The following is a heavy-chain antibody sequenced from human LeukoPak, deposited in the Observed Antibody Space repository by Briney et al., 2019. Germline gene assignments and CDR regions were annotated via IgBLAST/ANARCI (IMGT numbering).Heavy chain of an antibody. V-gene: IGHV1-69*04. D-gene: IGHD3-10*01. CDR3: ARILAGFGELLGSTNWFDP. J-gene: IGHJ5*02. CDR1: GGTFSSYA. CDR2: IIPILGIA. Sequence: SVQVSCKASGGTFSSYAISWVRQAPGQGLEWMGRIIPILGIANYAQKFQGRVTITADKSTSTAYMELSSLRSEDTAVYYCARILAGFGELLGSTNWFDPWGQGTLVTVSS.